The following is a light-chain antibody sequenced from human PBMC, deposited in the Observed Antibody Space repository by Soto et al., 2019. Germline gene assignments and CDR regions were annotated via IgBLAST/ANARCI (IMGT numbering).Light chain of an antibody. CDR1: RRVSSSY. CDR3: QQYGSSPLIT. CDR2: GAS. V-gene: IGKV3-20*01. J-gene: IGKJ5*01. Sequence: EIVLTQSPGTLSLSPGERATLSCRASRRVSSSYLAWYQQKPGQAPRLLIYGASSRATGIPDRFSGSGSGTDFTLTISRLEPEDFAVYYCQQYGSSPLITFGKGTRLEIK.